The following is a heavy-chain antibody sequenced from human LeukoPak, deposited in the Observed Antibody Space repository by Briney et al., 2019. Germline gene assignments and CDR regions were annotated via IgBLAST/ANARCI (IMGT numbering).Heavy chain of an antibody. J-gene: IGHJ6*02. V-gene: IGHV4-31*03. CDR2: ISYCGST. CDR1: GGSISSGGYY. CDR3: ARGCYYDSSGYYCYYYGMDV. D-gene: IGHD3-22*01. Sequence: SQTLSLTCTVSGGSISSGGYYWSWIRQHPGKGLEWIGYISYCGSTYYNPSLKSRVTISVDTSKNQFSLKLSSVTAADTAVYYCARGCYYDSSGYYCYYYGMDVWGQGTTVTVSS.